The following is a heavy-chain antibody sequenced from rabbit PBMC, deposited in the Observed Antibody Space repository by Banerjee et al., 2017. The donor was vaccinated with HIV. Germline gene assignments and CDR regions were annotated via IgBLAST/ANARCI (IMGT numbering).Heavy chain of an antibody. Sequence: QEQLEESGGDLVKPGASLTLTCTASGFSLSNNYVMCWVRQAPGKGLEWIACIYTGSSGSTYYASWAKGRFTISKTSSTTVTLQMTSLTAADTATYFCARGRYAGYGDAGYYHHGFDPWGPGTLVTVS. V-gene: IGHV1S45*01. CDR3: ARGRYAGYGDAGYYHHGFDP. CDR2: IYTGSSGST. J-gene: IGHJ2*01. CDR1: GFSLSNNYV. D-gene: IGHD6-1*01.